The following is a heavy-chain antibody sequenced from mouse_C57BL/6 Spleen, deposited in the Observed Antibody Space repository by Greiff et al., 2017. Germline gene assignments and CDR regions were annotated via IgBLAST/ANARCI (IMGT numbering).Heavy chain of an antibody. CDR2: INPNNGGT. D-gene: IGHD2-3*01. CDR3: ARKDGYCGFAY. J-gene: IGHJ3*01. V-gene: IGHV1-26*01. Sequence: VQLKESGPELVKPGASVKISCKASGYTFTDYYMNWVKQSHGKSLEWIGDINPNNGGTSYNQKFKGKATLTVDKSSSTAYMELRSLTSEDSAVYYCARKDGYCGFAYWGQGTLVTVSA. CDR1: GYTFTDYY.